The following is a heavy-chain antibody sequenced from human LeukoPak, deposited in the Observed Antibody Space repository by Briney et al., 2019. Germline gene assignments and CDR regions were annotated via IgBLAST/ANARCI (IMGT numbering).Heavy chain of an antibody. V-gene: IGHV1-2*04. CDR2: INPNSGGT. D-gene: IGHD6-19*01. CDR1: GYTFTGYY. J-gene: IGHJ4*02. Sequence: ASVKVSRKASGYTFTGYYMHWVRQAPGQGLEWMGWINPNSGGTNYAQKFQGWVTMTRDTSISTAYMELSRLRSDDTAVYYCARGEYSSGWYAYWGQGTLVTVSS. CDR3: ARGEYSSGWYAY.